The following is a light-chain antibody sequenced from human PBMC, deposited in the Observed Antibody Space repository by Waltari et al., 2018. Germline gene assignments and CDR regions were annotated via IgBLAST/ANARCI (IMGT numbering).Light chain of an antibody. CDR3: QQSFSSPWT. V-gene: IGKV1-39*01. Sequence: DIQMTQSPSSLSASVGDTVTVTCRASQNIRTHLNWYQQKPTTAPKLLIDAASTLHRGVPSRFSGSGSETDFTLTVTKLQPDDFAIYFCQQSFSSPWTFGQGTRV. J-gene: IGKJ1*01. CDR1: QNIRTH. CDR2: AAS.